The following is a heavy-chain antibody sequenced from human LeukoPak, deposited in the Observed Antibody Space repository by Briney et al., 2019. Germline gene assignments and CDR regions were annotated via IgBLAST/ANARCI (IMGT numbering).Heavy chain of an antibody. Sequence: GGSLRLSCAASGFGFSNFWMSWVRQAPGKGPEWVANIKEDGSLKNYVDSVEGRFTVSRDNAKNTLYLQMNSLRLEDTAVYYCARDRITRDFDYWGQGTLVTVSS. CDR2: IKEDGSLK. D-gene: IGHD7-27*01. CDR3: ARDRITRDFDY. J-gene: IGHJ4*02. CDR1: GFGFSNFW. V-gene: IGHV3-7*01.